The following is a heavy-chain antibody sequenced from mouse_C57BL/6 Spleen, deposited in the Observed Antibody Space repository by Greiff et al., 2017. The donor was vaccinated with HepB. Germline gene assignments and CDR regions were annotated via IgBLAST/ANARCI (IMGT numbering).Heavy chain of an antibody. J-gene: IGHJ3*01. CDR3: ARVPIYYYGSKAY. V-gene: IGHV3-5*01. D-gene: IGHD1-1*01. CDR2: IYYSGTI. Sequence: EVKVVESGPGLVKPSQTVFLTCTVTGISITTGNYRWSWIRQFPGNKLEWIGYIYYSGTITYNPSLTSRTTITRDTPKNQFFLEMNSLTAGDTATYYCARVPIYYYGSKAYWGQGTLVTVSA. CDR1: GISITTGNYR.